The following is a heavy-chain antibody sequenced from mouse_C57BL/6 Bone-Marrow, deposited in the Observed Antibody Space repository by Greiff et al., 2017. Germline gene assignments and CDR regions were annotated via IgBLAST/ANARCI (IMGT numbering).Heavy chain of an antibody. J-gene: IGHJ2*01. CDR2: ISSGSSTI. CDR1: GFTFSDYG. Sequence: DVHLVESGGGLVKPGGSLKLSCAASGFTFSDYGMHWVRQAPEKGLEWVAYISSGSSTIYYADTVKGRFTISRDNAKNTLFLQMTSLRSEDTAMYYCARNTTEGFDYWGQGTTLTVSS. D-gene: IGHD1-1*01. CDR3: ARNTTEGFDY. V-gene: IGHV5-17*01.